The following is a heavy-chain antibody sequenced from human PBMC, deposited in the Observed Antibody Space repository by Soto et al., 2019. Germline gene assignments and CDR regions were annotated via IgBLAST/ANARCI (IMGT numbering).Heavy chain of an antibody. Sequence: GGSLRLSCAASGFTFSSYWMSWVRQAPGKGLEWVANIKQDGSEKYYVDSVKGRFTISRDNAKNSLYLQMNSLRAEDTAVYYCARDTFIKPPYDFWSGSPSEYYYYYMDVWGKGTTVTVSS. D-gene: IGHD3-3*01. J-gene: IGHJ6*03. CDR3: ARDTFIKPPYDFWSGSPSEYYYYYMDV. CDR2: IKQDGSEK. V-gene: IGHV3-7*01. CDR1: GFTFSSYW.